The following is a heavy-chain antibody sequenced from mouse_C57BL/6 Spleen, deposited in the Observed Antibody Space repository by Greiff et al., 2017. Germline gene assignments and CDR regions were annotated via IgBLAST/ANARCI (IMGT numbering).Heavy chain of an antibody. V-gene: IGHV3-6*01. Sequence: EVQRVESGPGLVKPSQSLSLTCSVTGYSITSGYYWNWIRQFPGNKLEWMGYISYDGSTNYNPSLKNRISITRDTSKNQFFLKLNSVTTEDTATYYCASFDYDEEAWFAYWGQGTLVTVSA. D-gene: IGHD2-4*01. CDR1: GYSITSGYY. CDR3: ASFDYDEEAWFAY. J-gene: IGHJ3*01. CDR2: ISYDGST.